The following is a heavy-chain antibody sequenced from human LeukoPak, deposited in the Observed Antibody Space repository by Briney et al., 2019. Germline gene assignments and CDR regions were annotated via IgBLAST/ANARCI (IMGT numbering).Heavy chain of an antibody. CDR2: IYYSGST. CDR3: ARGATVVTW. D-gene: IGHD4-23*01. V-gene: IGHV4-59*01. CDR1: GGSFSGYY. Sequence: PSETLSLTCAVYGGSFSGYYWSWIRQPPGKGLEWIGYIYYSGSTNYNPSLKSRVTISVDTSKNQFSLKLSSVTAADTAVYYCARGATVVTWWGQGTLVTVSS. J-gene: IGHJ4*02.